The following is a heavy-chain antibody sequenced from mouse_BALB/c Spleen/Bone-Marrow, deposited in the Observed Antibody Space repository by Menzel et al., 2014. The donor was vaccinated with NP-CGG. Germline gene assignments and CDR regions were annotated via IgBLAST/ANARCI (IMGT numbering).Heavy chain of an antibody. D-gene: IGHD1-2*01. CDR3: ARPGYYGYQDV. Sequence: EVQLVESGGGLVQPGGSLKLSCAASGFDFSRYWMTWVRQAPGKGLEWIGEINPDSSTINYTPSLKDKFIISRDNAKNALYLQMSKGRSEDTARYYCARPGYYGYQDVWGAGTTVTVSS. V-gene: IGHV4-1*02. CDR1: GFDFSRYW. J-gene: IGHJ1*01. CDR2: INPDSSTI.